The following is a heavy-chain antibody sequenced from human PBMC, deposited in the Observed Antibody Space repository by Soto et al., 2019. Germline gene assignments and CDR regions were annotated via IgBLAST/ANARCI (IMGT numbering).Heavy chain of an antibody. CDR3: AKGFLSGGYCANGVCYHFDY. Sequence: QVQLVESGGGVVQPGGSLRLSCAASGFTFSRYGMHWVRQAPGKGLEWVAVMSYDGNNKYYADSAKGRFTVSRDNSRNTQYLQMNSLKVEDTAVYFCAKGFLSGGYCANGVCYHFDYWGQGTPVTVSS. D-gene: IGHD2-8*01. V-gene: IGHV3-30*18. CDR2: MSYDGNNK. J-gene: IGHJ4*02. CDR1: GFTFSRYG.